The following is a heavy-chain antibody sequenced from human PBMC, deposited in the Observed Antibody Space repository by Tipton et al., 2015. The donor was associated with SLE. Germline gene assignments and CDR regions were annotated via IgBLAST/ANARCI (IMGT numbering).Heavy chain of an antibody. V-gene: IGHV3-48*01. Sequence: QLVQSGGGLVQPGGSLRLSCAASGFTFSNYNMNWVRQAPGKGLEWISYITSSSNTIYYADSVKGRFTISRDKAKNSLYLQMNSLRVDDTAVYYCVRDRGSSSDDSWGQGTLVTVSS. CDR1: GFTFSNYN. J-gene: IGHJ4*02. D-gene: IGHD6-6*01. CDR2: ITSSSNTI. CDR3: VRDRGSSSDDS.